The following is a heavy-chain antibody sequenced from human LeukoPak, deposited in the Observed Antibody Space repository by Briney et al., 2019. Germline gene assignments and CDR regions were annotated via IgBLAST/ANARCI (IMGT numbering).Heavy chain of an antibody. V-gene: IGHV3-30-3*01. J-gene: IGHJ3*02. Sequence: GRSLRLSCAASGFTFTNYNMHWVRQAPGKGLEWVAVISDDETNKFYADSVKGRFTISRDNAKNSLYLQMNSLRAEDTAVYYCARGGNPNWGWGIDAFDIWGQGTMVTVSS. D-gene: IGHD7-27*01. CDR2: ISDDETNK. CDR3: ARGGNPNWGWGIDAFDI. CDR1: GFTFTNYN.